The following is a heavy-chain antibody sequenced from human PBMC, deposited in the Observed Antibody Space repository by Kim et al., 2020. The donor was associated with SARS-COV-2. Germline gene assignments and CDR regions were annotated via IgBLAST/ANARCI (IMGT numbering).Heavy chain of an antibody. CDR2: IYYSGST. D-gene: IGHD3-10*01. Sequence: SETLSLTCTVSGGSISSGGYYWSWIRQHPGKGLEWIGYIYYSGSTYYNPSLKSRVTISVDTSKNQFSLKLSSVTAADTAVYYCARANAYYGSGSYYYYYYYGMDVWGQGTTVTVS. CDR1: GGSISSGGYY. CDR3: ARANAYYGSGSYYYYYYYGMDV. J-gene: IGHJ6*02. V-gene: IGHV4-31*03.